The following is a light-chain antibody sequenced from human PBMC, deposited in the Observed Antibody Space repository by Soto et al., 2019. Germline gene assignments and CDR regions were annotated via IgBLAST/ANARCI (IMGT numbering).Light chain of an antibody. CDR3: QQYNSYSPT. CDR2: DAS. J-gene: IGKJ2*01. V-gene: IGKV1-5*01. CDR1: QSISSW. Sequence: DIQMTQSPSTLSASVGDRVNITCRASQSISSWLAWYQQKPGKAPKLLIYDASSLESGVPSRFSGSGSGTEFTLPISSLQPDDFATYYCQQYNSYSPTFGQGTKLEIK.